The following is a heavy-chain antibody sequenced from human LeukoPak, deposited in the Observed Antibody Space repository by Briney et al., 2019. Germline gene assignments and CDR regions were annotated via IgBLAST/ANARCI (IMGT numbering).Heavy chain of an antibody. V-gene: IGHV1-69*04. CDR3: ARDPPERDEYQLLSNWFDP. J-gene: IGHJ5*02. D-gene: IGHD2-2*01. CDR1: GGTFISYT. Sequence: SVKVSCKDSGGTFISYTISWVRQAPGQGLEWMGRIIPILGIANYAQKFQGRVTITADKSTSTAYMELSSLRSEDTAVYYCARDPPERDEYQLLSNWFDPWGQGTLVTVSS. CDR2: IIPILGIA.